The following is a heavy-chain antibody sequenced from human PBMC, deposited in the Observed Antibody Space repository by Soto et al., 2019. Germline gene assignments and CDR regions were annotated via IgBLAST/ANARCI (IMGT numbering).Heavy chain of an antibody. D-gene: IGHD2-21*02. J-gene: IGHJ4*02. V-gene: IGHV3-48*02. CDR2: ISSNSDKT. CDR1: GFRFSEHS. CDR3: ARLPKGSLVTA. Sequence: VVLVESGGGLVSPGGSLRLSCVASGFRFSEHSMNWVRQAPGKGLQWISYISSNSDKTYYADSVKGRFTVSRDNAKNALFLQMNSLRDDDTATYSCARLPKGSLVTAWGQGARVTVSS.